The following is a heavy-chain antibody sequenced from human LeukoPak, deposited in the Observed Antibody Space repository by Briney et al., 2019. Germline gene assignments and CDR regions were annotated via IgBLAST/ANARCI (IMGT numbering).Heavy chain of an antibody. CDR3: ARDSRYSSSWYHYYYMDV. CDR1: GGSISSYC. J-gene: IGHJ6*03. D-gene: IGHD6-13*01. Sequence: PSETLSLTCTVSGGSISSYCWSRIRQPPGKGLEWIGYIYYSGSTNYNPSLKSRVTISVDTSKNRFSLKLSSVTAADTAVYYCARDSRYSSSWYHYYYMDVWGKGTTVTVSS. V-gene: IGHV4-59*01. CDR2: IYYSGST.